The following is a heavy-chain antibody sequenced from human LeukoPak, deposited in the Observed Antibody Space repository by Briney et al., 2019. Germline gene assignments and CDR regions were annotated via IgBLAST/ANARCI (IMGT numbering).Heavy chain of an antibody. CDR3: ARRANYYDGSGYTYYFDY. D-gene: IGHD3-22*01. J-gene: IGHJ4*02. CDR2: IYPGDSDT. Sequence: GESLKISCKGSGYSFTSYWMGWVRQMPGKGLEWMGIIYPGDSDTRYSPSFQGQVTISAGKSISTAYLQWNSLKASDTAMYYCARRANYYDGSGYTYYFDYWGQGTLVTVSS. CDR1: GYSFTSYW. V-gene: IGHV5-51*01.